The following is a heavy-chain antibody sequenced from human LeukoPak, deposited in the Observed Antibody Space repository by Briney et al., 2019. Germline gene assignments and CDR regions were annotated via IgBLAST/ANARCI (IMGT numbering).Heavy chain of an antibody. CDR3: AADLGARDTLFDL. V-gene: IGHV1-58*02. CDR1: GFTFTSSA. CDR2: IVVGSGNT. J-gene: IGHJ2*01. Sequence: SVKVSCKASGFTFTSSAMQWVRQARGQRLEWIGWIVVGSGNTNYAQKFQERVTITRDMSTSAAYMELSSLRSEDTAVYYCAADLGARDTLFDLWGRGTLVTVSS. D-gene: IGHD3-16*01.